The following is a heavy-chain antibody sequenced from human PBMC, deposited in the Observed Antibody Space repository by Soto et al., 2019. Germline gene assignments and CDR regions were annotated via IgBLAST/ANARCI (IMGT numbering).Heavy chain of an antibody. V-gene: IGHV2-26*01. CDR3: ARRHLAVGVSPWFDP. Sequence: QVTLKESGPVLVKPTETLTLRCTVSGLSITDSEMGVSWIRQPPGQPLEWLAHIDSSGEKSYRTFLKSRLASSKETSKRQTVLTMKNMDPAETATYYCARRHLAVGVSPWFDPWGQGIPVTVSS. CDR2: IDSSGEK. D-gene: IGHD3-10*01. J-gene: IGHJ5*02. CDR1: GLSITDSEMG.